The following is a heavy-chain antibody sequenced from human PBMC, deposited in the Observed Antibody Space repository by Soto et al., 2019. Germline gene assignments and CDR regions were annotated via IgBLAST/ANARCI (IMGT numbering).Heavy chain of an antibody. J-gene: IGHJ6*02. Sequence: PGGSLRLSCAASGFTFSSYEMNWVRQAPGKGLEWVSYISSSGRTIYYADSVKGRFTISRDNAKNSLYLQMNSPRAEDTAVYYCARQGYYYYYGMDVWGQGTTVTVSS. CDR1: GFTFSSYE. CDR2: ISSSGRTI. CDR3: ARQGYYYYYGMDV. V-gene: IGHV3-48*03.